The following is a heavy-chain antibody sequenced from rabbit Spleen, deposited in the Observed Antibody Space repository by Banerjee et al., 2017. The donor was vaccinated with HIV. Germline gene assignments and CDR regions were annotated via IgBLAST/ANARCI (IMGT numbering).Heavy chain of an antibody. D-gene: IGHD2-1*01. CDR2: IYAGSSGST. J-gene: IGHJ4*01. V-gene: IGHV1S40*01. Sequence: QSLEESGGGLVKPGASLTLTCKASGFSFNSGYDMCWVRQAPGKGLEWIACIYAGSSGSTYSAIWAKGRFTISSHNAQNTLYLQLSSLTAADTATYFCVRDQAGDADYGPYYLNLWGPGTLVTVS. CDR3: VRDQAGDADYGPYYLNL. CDR1: GFSFNSGYD.